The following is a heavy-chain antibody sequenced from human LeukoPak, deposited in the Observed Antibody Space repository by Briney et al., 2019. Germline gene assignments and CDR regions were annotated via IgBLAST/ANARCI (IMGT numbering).Heavy chain of an antibody. D-gene: IGHD2-2*01. J-gene: IGHJ5*02. V-gene: IGHV3-73*01. CDR1: GFTFSGSS. CDR3: TPFLCSRTTCP. CDR2: VRSRPESYAT. Sequence: GESLRLSCAASGFTFSGSSMHWVRQASGKGLEWVGLVRSRPESYATQYGASVSGRFTISRDDSKNTAYLQMNSLKAEDTAVYYCTPFLCSRTTCPWGQGTLVTVSS.